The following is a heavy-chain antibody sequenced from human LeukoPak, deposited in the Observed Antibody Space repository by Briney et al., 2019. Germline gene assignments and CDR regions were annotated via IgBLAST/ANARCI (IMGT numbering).Heavy chain of an antibody. CDR2: IYSGGST. D-gene: IGHD1-26*01. Sequence: GGSLRLSCAASGFAVSSNYMSWVRQAPGKGLEWVSVIYSGGSTYYADSVKGRFTISRDNSKNTLYLQMNSLRAEDTAVYYCARDYGGMASFDYWGQGTLVTVSS. CDR3: ARDYGGMASFDY. J-gene: IGHJ4*02. V-gene: IGHV3-66*01. CDR1: GFAVSSNY.